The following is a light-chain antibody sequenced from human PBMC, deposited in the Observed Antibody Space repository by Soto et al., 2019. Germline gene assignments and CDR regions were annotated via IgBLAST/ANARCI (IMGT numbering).Light chain of an antibody. Sequence: DIQMTQSPSTLPASVRDRVTITCRASQTVSTWLAWYQQKPGKAPKVMIYDASRLENGVPPRFSGSGSGTEFTLTISSLQPDDFATYYCQQYSTSSRTFGQGTKVDIK. CDR2: DAS. J-gene: IGKJ1*01. V-gene: IGKV1-5*01. CDR1: QTVSTW. CDR3: QQYSTSSRT.